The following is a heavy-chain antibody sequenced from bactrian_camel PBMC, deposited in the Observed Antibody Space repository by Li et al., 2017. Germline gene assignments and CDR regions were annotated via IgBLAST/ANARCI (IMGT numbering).Heavy chain of an antibody. J-gene: IGHJ4*01. CDR2: IDDGGNT. Sequence: VQLVESGGGLVQPGGSLRLSCAASGFTFGTYDMSWVRQAPGKGLEWVSTIDDGGNTYYADPVKGRFTISLGSPKITLYLQMDNLKPEDSAIYYCAADRRWSGATGWHVPERYRYWGQGTQVTVS. CDR3: AADRRWSGATGWHVPERYRY. D-gene: IGHD7*01. V-gene: IGHV3S40*01. CDR1: GFTFGTYD.